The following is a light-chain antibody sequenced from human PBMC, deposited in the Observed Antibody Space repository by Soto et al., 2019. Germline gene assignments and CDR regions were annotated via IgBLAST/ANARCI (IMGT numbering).Light chain of an antibody. V-gene: IGLV2-8*01. CDR2: EVT. J-gene: IGLJ1*01. Sequence: QSVLTKPPFASGSPGQSVTISCTGTSSDVGGYDYVSWYQQHPGKAPKLMIYEVTKRPSGVPDRFSGSKSGNTASLTVSGLQAEDEAAYYCSSFEGDINSVFGHWPTVTVL. CDR3: SSFEGDINSV. CDR1: SSDVGGYDY.